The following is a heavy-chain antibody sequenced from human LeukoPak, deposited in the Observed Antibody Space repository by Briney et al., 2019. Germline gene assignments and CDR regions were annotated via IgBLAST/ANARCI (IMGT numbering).Heavy chain of an antibody. CDR1: GLTFSSYS. CDR3: ATTLWFGELNAFDI. CDR2: ISSSSSYI. D-gene: IGHD3-10*01. Sequence: GGSLRLSCAASGLTFSSYSMNWVRQAPGKGLEWVSSISSSSSYIYYADSVKGRFTISRDNAKNSLYLQMNSLRAEDTAVYYCATTLWFGELNAFDIWGQGTMVTVSS. V-gene: IGHV3-21*01. J-gene: IGHJ3*02.